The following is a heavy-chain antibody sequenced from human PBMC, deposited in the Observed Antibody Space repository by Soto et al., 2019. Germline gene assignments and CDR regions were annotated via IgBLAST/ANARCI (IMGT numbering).Heavy chain of an antibody. D-gene: IGHD1-1*01. CDR3: ASGLTTIYYFDS. CDR2: IYYAGST. V-gene: IGHV4-31*03. CDR1: GGSISRSVYY. Sequence: QVQLQESGPGLVKSSQTLSLTCSVSGGSISRSVYYWTWLRQHPGKGLEWIGHIYYAGSTYSNPSLKSRLSMSLDTSKNQFSLKVSSVTAADTAVYYCASGLTTIYYFDSWGQGTIVSVSS. J-gene: IGHJ4*02.